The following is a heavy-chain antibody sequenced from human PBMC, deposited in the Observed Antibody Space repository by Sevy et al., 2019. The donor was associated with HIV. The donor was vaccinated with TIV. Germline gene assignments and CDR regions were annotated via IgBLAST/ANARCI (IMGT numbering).Heavy chain of an antibody. CDR3: ARESSGWYFYNWFDP. Sequence: ASVKVSCKASGYTFTSYGISWVRQAPGRGLEWMGWISAYNGNTNYAQKLQGRVTMTTDTSTSTAYMELRSLRSDDTAVYYCARESSGWYFYNWFDPWGQGTLVTVSS. V-gene: IGHV1-18*01. J-gene: IGHJ5*02. CDR2: ISAYNGNT. D-gene: IGHD6-19*01. CDR1: GYTFTSYG.